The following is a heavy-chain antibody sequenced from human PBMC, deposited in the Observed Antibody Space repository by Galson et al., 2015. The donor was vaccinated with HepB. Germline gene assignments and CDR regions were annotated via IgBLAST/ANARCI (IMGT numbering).Heavy chain of an antibody. J-gene: IGHJ4*02. Sequence: ETLSLTCTVSGGSITTDDWWSWVRQSPGKGLEWIGEIFHSGHTNYNPSLKNRVTMSVDKINNQFSLNLTSLTAADTAIYFCARVRHITTDFDYWGQGTLVLVSS. V-gene: IGHV4-4*01. D-gene: IGHD1/OR15-1a*01. CDR3: ARVRHITTDFDY. CDR2: IFHSGHT. CDR1: GGSITTDDW.